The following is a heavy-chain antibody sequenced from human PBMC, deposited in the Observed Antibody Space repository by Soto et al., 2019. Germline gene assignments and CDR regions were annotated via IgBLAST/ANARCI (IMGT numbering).Heavy chain of an antibody. J-gene: IGHJ6*03. CDR2: INQSGST. Sequence: QVQLQQWGAGLLKPSETLSLTCAVSGGSFTGYFWNWIRQTPGKGLEWIGEINQSGSTTCNPSLKSRVTISVDRSKNQFSLGLNSVTAADTAVYYCARGNFWSGYDPSYYYYMDVWGKGTAVTVSS. CDR3: ARGNFWSGYDPSYYYYMDV. D-gene: IGHD3-3*01. CDR1: GGSFTGYF. V-gene: IGHV4-34*02.